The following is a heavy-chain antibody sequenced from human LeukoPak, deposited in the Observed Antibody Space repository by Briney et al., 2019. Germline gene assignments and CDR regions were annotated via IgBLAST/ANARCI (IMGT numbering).Heavy chain of an antibody. Sequence: GGSLRLSCAASGFTFSDYAMSWVRQALGKGLEWVSTISGIGGSTYYADSVKGRFTISRDNSKNTLYLQMNSLRAEDTAIYYCAKDRHSGINYYFDYWGQGTLVTVSS. CDR2: ISGIGGST. D-gene: IGHD1-26*01. CDR1: GFTFSDYA. V-gene: IGHV3-23*01. J-gene: IGHJ4*02. CDR3: AKDRHSGINYYFDY.